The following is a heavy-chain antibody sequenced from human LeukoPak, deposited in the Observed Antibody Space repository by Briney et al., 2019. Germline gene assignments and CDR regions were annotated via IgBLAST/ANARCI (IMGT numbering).Heavy chain of an antibody. Sequence: GGSLRLSCAASGFTFSSHWMHWVRQAPGKGLVWVSHINSDGSDTSYADSVKGRFTISRDNAKNTLYLQMNSLRAEDTAAYYCVREDSVSYYYWGQGTLVTVSS. V-gene: IGHV3-74*01. CDR2: INSDGSDT. D-gene: IGHD1-26*01. CDR3: VREDSVSYYY. CDR1: GFTFSSHW. J-gene: IGHJ4*02.